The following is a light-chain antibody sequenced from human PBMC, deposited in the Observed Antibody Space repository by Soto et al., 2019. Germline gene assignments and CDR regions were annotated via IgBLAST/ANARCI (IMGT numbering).Light chain of an antibody. Sequence: EIVMTQSPATLSASPGERATLSCRASQSVSSNLAWYQQKPGQAPRLLIYGASTRATGIPVRFSGSGSGTAFTLTISSLQSEDFAVYYCQQYHNWPPWTFGQGTKVEIK. CDR2: GAS. CDR3: QQYHNWPPWT. CDR1: QSVSSN. V-gene: IGKV3-15*01. J-gene: IGKJ1*01.